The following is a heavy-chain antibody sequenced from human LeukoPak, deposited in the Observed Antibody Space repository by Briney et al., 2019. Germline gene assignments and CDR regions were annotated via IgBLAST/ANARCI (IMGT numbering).Heavy chain of an antibody. CDR2: ISYDGSNK. Sequence: GGSLRLSCAAPGFTFSSYGMHWVRQAPGKGLEWVAVISYDGSNKYYADSVKGRFTISRDNSKNTLYLQMNSLRAEDTAVYYCAKDLCYSRCSSSYGMDVWGQGTTVTVSS. CDR3: AKDLCYSRCSSSYGMDV. V-gene: IGHV3-30*18. D-gene: IGHD6-13*01. J-gene: IGHJ6*02. CDR1: GFTFSSYG.